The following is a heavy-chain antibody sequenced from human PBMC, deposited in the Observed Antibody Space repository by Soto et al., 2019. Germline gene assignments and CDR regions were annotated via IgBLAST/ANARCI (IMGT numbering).Heavy chain of an antibody. Sequence: GGSLRLSCAASGFTFGSYAMHWVRQAPGKGLEWVAVISYDGSNKYYADSVKGRFTISRDNSKNTLYLQMNSLRAEDTAVYYCARGLQYYYDSSGYYLDYWGQGTLVTVSS. CDR3: ARGLQYYYDSSGYYLDY. CDR1: GFTFGSYA. CDR2: ISYDGSNK. V-gene: IGHV3-30-3*01. D-gene: IGHD3-22*01. J-gene: IGHJ4*02.